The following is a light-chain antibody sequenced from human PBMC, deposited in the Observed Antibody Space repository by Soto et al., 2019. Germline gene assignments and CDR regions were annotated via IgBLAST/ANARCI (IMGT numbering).Light chain of an antibody. CDR3: QQYYTTPLT. J-gene: IGKJ4*01. CDR1: QSIFYSPSDRNY. CDR2: WAS. V-gene: IGKV4-1*01. Sequence: DIEMTQSPDSLAVSLGERATVNCKSSQSIFYSPSDRNYLAWYQQKPGQPPKLLINWASTRASGVPDRFSGSGSGTDFTLTISSLQAEDAAVYYCQQYYTTPLTFGGGTKVEIK.